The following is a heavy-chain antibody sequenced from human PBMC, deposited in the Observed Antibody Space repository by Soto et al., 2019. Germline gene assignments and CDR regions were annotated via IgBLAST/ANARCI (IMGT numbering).Heavy chain of an antibody. D-gene: IGHD3-10*01. V-gene: IGHV4-34*01. CDR2: INHSGST. CDR1: GGSFSGYY. CDR3: ARCGELLWFGELLTTTHNSFDP. Sequence: QVQLQQWGAGLLKPSETLSLTCAVYGGSFSGYYWSWIRQPPGKGLEWIGEINHSGSTNYNPSLKSRVTISVDTSKNQFSLKLSSVTAADTAVYYCARCGELLWFGELLTTTHNSFDPWGQGTLVTVSS. J-gene: IGHJ5*02.